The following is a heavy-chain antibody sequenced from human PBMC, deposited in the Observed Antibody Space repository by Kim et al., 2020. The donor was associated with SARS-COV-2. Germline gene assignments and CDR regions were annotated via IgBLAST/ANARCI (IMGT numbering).Heavy chain of an antibody. CDR3: ARGLRDGYNYRYYYGMDV. V-gene: IGHV4-34*01. J-gene: IGHJ6*02. CDR1: GGSFSGYY. Sequence: SETLSLTCAVYGGSFSGYYWSWIRQPPGKGLEWIGEINHSGSTNYNPSLKSRVTISVDTSKNQFSLKLSSVTAADTAVYYCARGLRDGYNYRYYYGMDVWGQGTTVTVSS. D-gene: IGHD5-12*01. CDR2: INHSGST.